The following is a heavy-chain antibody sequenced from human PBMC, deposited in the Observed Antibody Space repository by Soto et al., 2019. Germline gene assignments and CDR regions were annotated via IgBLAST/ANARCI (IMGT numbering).Heavy chain of an antibody. D-gene: IGHD1-7*01. J-gene: IGHJ6*02. CDR1: GGTFSSYA. Sequence: ASLKVSCKASGGTFSSYAISWVRQAPGQGLEWMGGIIPILGTANYAQKFQGRVTITADESTSTAYMELSSLRSEDTAVYYCARDRVSGAGLELRHYYYGMDVWGQGTTVTVSS. CDR3: ARDRVSGAGLELRHYYYGMDV. CDR2: IIPILGTA. V-gene: IGHV1-69*13.